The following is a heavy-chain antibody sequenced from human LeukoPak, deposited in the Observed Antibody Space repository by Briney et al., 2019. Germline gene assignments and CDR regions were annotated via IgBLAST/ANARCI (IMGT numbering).Heavy chain of an antibody. V-gene: IGHV3-21*01. Sequence: PGGSLRLSCAASGFTFSSYSMNWVRQAPGKGLEGVSSISSSSSYIYYADSVKGRFTISRDNAKNSLYLQMNSLRAEDTAVYYCARVLGVVTANPFDYWGQGTLVTVSS. CDR1: GFTFSSYS. CDR2: ISSSSSYI. D-gene: IGHD2-21*02. J-gene: IGHJ4*02. CDR3: ARVLGVVTANPFDY.